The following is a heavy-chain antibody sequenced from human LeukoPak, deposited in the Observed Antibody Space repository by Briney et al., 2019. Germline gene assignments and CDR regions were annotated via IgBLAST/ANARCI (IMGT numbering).Heavy chain of an antibody. CDR2: ISGSGGST. V-gene: IGHV3-23*01. J-gene: IGHJ6*03. D-gene: IGHD6-6*01. CDR3: ANIAAPPTYYYYYYMDV. Sequence: GGSLRLSCAASGFTFSSYAMSWVRQAPGKGLEWVSAISGSGGSTYYADSVKGRFAISRDNSKNTLYLQMNSLRAEDTAVYYCANIAAPPTYYYYYYMDVWGKGTTVTVSS. CDR1: GFTFSSYA.